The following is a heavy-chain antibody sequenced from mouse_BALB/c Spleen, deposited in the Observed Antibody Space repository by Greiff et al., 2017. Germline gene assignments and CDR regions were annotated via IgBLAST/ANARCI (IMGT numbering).Heavy chain of an antibody. CDR1: GFNIKDTY. D-gene: IGHD1-1*02. CDR3: ARDYALDY. Sequence: VQLHQSGAELVKPGASVKLSCTASGFNIKDTYMHWVKQRPEQGLEWIGRIDPANGNTKYDPKFQGKATITADTSSNTAYLQLSSLTSEDTAVYYCARDYALDYWGQGTTLTVSS. J-gene: IGHJ2*01. V-gene: IGHV14-3*02. CDR2: IDPANGNT.